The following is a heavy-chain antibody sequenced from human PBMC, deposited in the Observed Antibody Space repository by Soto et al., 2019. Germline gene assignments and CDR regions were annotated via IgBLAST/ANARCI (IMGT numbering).Heavy chain of an antibody. V-gene: IGHV1-24*01. CDR3: ATFMITFGGVIVFDY. Sequence: QAPGKGLEWMGGFDPEDGETIYAQKFQGRVTMTEDTSTDTAYMELSSLRSEDTAVYYCATFMITFGGVIVFDYWGQGTLVTVSS. D-gene: IGHD3-16*02. CDR2: FDPEDGET. J-gene: IGHJ4*02.